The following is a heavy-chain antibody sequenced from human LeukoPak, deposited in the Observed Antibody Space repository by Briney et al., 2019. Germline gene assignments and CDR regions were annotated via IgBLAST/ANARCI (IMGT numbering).Heavy chain of an antibody. CDR2: INPNSGGT. V-gene: IGHV1-2*02. CDR1: GYTFTGYY. J-gene: IGHJ4*02. D-gene: IGHD3-10*01. Sequence: ASVKVSCKASGYTFTGYYMHWVRQAPGQGLEWMGWINPNSGGTNYAQKFQGRVTITRDTSISTAYMELSRLRSDDTAVYYCAISGIIGEWLALDYWGQGTLVTVSS. CDR3: AISGIIGEWLALDY.